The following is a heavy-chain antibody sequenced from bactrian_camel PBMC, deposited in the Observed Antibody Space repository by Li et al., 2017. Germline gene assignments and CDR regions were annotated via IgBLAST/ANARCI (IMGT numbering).Heavy chain of an antibody. J-gene: IGHJ6*01. D-gene: IGHD4*01. Sequence: VQLVESGGGLVQPGGSLRLSCAASGFTFSNYAMNWVRQAPGKGLEWVSDIDSSGRNTYYADSAKGRFTISRDNAKNTVYLQMNNLKSEDTALYYCATALDRDHKDRATMVPDGHDEFGYWGQGTQVTVS. CDR1: GFTFSNYA. CDR3: ATALDRDHKDRATMVPDGHDEFGY. CDR2: IDSSGRNT. V-gene: IGHV3S40*01.